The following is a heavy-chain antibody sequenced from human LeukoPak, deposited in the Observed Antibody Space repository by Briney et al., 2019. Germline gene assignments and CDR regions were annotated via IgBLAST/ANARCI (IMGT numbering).Heavy chain of an antibody. Sequence: ASVKVSCKASGYTFTGYYMHWVRQAPGQGLEWMGIINPSGGSTSYAQKFQGRVTMTRDMSTSTVYMELSSLRSEDTAVYYCARDLFGVVTLFDYWGQGTLVTVSS. D-gene: IGHD3-3*01. CDR3: ARDLFGVVTLFDY. J-gene: IGHJ4*02. CDR2: INPSGGST. V-gene: IGHV1-46*01. CDR1: GYTFTGYY.